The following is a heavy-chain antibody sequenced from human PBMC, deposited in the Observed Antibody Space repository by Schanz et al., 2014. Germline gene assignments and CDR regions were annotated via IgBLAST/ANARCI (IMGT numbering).Heavy chain of an antibody. CDR2: ISHDGHRD. CDR3: AKDTGYCHGGACYCIEY. CDR1: GFTFHTYD. V-gene: IGHV3-30-3*02. Sequence: VHLEESGGGVVQPGRSLRLSCAASGFTFHTYDMHWVRQAPGKGLEWVAQISHDGHRDFYADSVKGRFTISRDNSKNALYLQMNSLRAEDAAVYFCAKDTGYCHGGACYCIEYWGLGILVTVSS. D-gene: IGHD2-8*02. J-gene: IGHJ4*02.